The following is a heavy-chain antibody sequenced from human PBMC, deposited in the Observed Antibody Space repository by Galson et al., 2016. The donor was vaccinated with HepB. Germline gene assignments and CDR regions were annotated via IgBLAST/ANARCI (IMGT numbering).Heavy chain of an antibody. D-gene: IGHD3-3*02. V-gene: IGHV5-51*01. CDR3: AGRLRNPISGMDV. Sequence: QSGAEVKKPGESLRISCKASGYDFSSYWVAWVRQMPGKGLEWMGIVYPGDSDTRYSPSFQGQVTISADKSITTAYLQWSSLKASDNAIYYCAGRLRNPISGMDVWGQGTTVTVSS. J-gene: IGHJ6*02. CDR1: GYDFSSYW. CDR2: VYPGDSDT.